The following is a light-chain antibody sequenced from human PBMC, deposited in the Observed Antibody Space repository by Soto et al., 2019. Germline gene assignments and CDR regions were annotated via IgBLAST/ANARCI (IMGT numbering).Light chain of an antibody. Sequence: QSVLTQPRSVSGSPGPSVTLSCTGTSSDVGGYNYVSWYHQHPGKAPKLMIYDVSKRPSGVPDRFSGSKSGNTASLTISGLQAEDEDDYYCCSYAGSYTLVFGGGTKLTVL. CDR2: DVS. CDR3: CSYAGSYTLV. J-gene: IGLJ2*01. CDR1: SSDVGGYNY. V-gene: IGLV2-11*01.